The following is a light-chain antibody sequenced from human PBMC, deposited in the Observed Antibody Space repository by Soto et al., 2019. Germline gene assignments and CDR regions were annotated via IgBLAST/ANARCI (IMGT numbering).Light chain of an antibody. J-gene: IGLJ2*01. V-gene: IGLV1-51*01. CDR3: ATWDGSLPGEV. CDR1: SSNIGNNY. CDR2: DNN. Sequence: VLTQSPSVSAAPGQKVTISCSGSSSNIGNNYVSWYQQLPGTAPKLLIYDNNKRPSGIPDRFSGSKSGTSGTLDITGLQTGDEADYYCATWDGSLPGEVFGGGTQLTVL.